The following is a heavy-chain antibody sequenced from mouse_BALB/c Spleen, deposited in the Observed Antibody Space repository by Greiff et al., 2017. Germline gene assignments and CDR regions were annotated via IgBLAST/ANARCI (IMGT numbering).Heavy chain of an antibody. J-gene: IGHJ3*01. CDR1: GFNIKDTY. CDR2: IDPANGNT. CDR3: ARGDTTVVSPFAY. V-gene: IGHV14-3*02. D-gene: IGHD1-1*01. Sequence: EVQLQQSGAELVKPGASVKLSCTASGFNIKDTYLHWVKQRPEQGLEWIGRIDPANGNTKYDPKFQGKATITADTSSNTAYLQLSSLTSEDTAVYYCARGDTTVVSPFAYWGQGTLVTVSA.